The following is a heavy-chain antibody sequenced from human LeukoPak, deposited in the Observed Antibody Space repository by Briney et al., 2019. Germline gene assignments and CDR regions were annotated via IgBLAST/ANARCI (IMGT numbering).Heavy chain of an antibody. CDR1: GFTVSGNY. CDR2: IKKDGSEK. CDR3: ARSIGYYDSSGPPDY. J-gene: IGHJ4*02. D-gene: IGHD3-22*01. Sequence: GGSLRLSCAVSGFTVSGNYMSWVRQAPGKGLEWVANIKKDGSEKYYVDSVKGRFTISRDNAKTSLYLQMNSLRAEDTAVYYCARSIGYYDSSGPPDYWGQGTLVTVSS. V-gene: IGHV3-7*01.